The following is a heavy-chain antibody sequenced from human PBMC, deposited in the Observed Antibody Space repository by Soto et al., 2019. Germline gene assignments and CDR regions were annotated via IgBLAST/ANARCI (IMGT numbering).Heavy chain of an antibody. Sequence: SETLSLTCAVYGGSFSGYYWSWIRQPPGKGLEWIGEINHSGSTNYNPSLKSRVTISVDTSKNQFSLKLSSVTAADTAVYYCASAVAGTNARYWGQGTLVTVSS. CDR2: INHSGST. CDR3: ASAVAGTNARY. J-gene: IGHJ4*02. D-gene: IGHD6-19*01. V-gene: IGHV4-34*01. CDR1: GGSFSGYY.